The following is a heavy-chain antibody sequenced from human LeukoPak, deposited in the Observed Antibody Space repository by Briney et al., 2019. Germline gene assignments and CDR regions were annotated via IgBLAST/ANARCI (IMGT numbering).Heavy chain of an antibody. J-gene: IGHJ4*02. D-gene: IGHD5-18*01. CDR1: GFTFSSYA. Sequence: PGRSLRLSCAASGFTFSSYAMHWVRQAPGKGLEWVAVISYDGSNKYYADSVKGRFTISRDNSKNTLYLQMSSLRAEDTAVYYCARDPHPDMVYYFDYWGQGTLVTVSS. V-gene: IGHV3-30-3*01. CDR2: ISYDGSNK. CDR3: ARDPHPDMVYYFDY.